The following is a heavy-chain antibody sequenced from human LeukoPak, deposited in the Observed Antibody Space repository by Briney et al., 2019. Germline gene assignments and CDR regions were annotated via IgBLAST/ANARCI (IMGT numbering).Heavy chain of an antibody. CDR2: IYRSGGT. CDR1: GYSISSGYY. CDR3: AAQAATALDY. J-gene: IGHJ4*02. Sequence: PSETLSLTCAVSGYSISSGYYWGWIRQPPGKGLEWIGSIYRSGGTNYNPSLRSRVTISVDTSKNQLSLNLSSVTAADTAVYYCAAQAATALDYWGQGTLVTVSS. D-gene: IGHD6-13*01. V-gene: IGHV4-38-2*01.